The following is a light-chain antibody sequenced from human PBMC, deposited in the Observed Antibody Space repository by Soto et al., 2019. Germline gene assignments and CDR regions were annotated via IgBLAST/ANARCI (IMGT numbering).Light chain of an antibody. CDR1: QSVTRSF. J-gene: IGKJ3*01. Sequence: EIMLTQSPGTLSLSPGERVTLSCRASQSVTRSFLAWYQQKPGQAPRLLIYGASSRATGIPDRFSGSGSGTDFTLTISRLEPEDFAVYYCHQYGSSPQAFGPGTKVDIK. V-gene: IGKV3-20*01. CDR3: HQYGSSPQA. CDR2: GAS.